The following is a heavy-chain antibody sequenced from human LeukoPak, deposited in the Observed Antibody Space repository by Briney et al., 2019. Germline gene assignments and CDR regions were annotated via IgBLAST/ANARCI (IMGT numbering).Heavy chain of an antibody. V-gene: IGHV4-4*02. Sequence: PSETLSLTCAVSGGSISSSNWWSWVRQPPGKGLEWIGEIYHSGSTNYNPSLKSRFTISVDKSKNQFSLKLSSVTAADTAVYYCARDLRGFSVGAIDIWGQGTMVTVSS. D-gene: IGHD1-26*01. CDR1: GGSISSSNW. CDR3: ARDLRGFSVGAIDI. J-gene: IGHJ3*02. CDR2: IYHSGST.